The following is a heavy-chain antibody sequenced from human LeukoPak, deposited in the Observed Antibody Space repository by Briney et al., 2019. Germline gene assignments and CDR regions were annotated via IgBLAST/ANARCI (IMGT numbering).Heavy chain of an antibody. Sequence: GGSLRLSCAASGFTFSSYAMSWVRQAPGKGLEWVSAISGSGGSTYYADSVKGRFTISRDNSKNTLHLQMNSLRAEDTAVYYCAKKRSYYYDSSGYLYYFDYWGQGTLVTVSS. D-gene: IGHD3-22*01. CDR2: ISGSGGST. J-gene: IGHJ4*02. CDR1: GFTFSSYA. CDR3: AKKRSYYYDSSGYLYYFDY. V-gene: IGHV3-23*01.